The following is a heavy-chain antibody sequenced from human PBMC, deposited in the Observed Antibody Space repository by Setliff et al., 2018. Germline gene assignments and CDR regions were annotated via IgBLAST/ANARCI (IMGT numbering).Heavy chain of an antibody. CDR1: GGSISSGNYY. D-gene: IGHD3-10*01. CDR2: IYYSGST. V-gene: IGHV4-39*01. CDR3: ARHKSNGSGSYPSLYMDV. J-gene: IGHJ6*03. Sequence: SETLSLTCRVSGGSISSGNYYWGLIRQPPGKGLEWVATIYYSGSTYSNPSLESRLIISVDAPDNQFSVKLSSVTAADTAVYYCARHKSNGSGSYPSLYMDVWGKGIMVTVSS.